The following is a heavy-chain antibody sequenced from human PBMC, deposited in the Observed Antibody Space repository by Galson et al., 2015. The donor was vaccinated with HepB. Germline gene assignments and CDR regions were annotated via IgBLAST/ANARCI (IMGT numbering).Heavy chain of an antibody. CDR2: IYYSGST. J-gene: IGHJ4*02. CDR1: GGSISSSSYY. V-gene: IGHV4-39*07. D-gene: IGHD2-15*01. Sequence: ETLSLTCTVSGGSISSSSYYWGWIRQPPGKGLEWIGSIYYSGSTYYNPSLKSRVTISVDTSKNQFSLKLSSVTAADTAVYFCAKFAAAGLTIVDFSGRTWDTAEDIWGQGTLVTVSS. CDR3: AKFAAAGLTIVDFSGRTWDTAEDI.